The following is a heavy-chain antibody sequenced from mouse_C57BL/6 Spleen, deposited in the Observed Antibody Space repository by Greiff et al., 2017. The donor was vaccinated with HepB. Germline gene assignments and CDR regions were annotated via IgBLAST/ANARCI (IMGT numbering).Heavy chain of an antibody. CDR3: ARNRYGSEYFDV. CDR2: ISGGGGNT. D-gene: IGHD1-1*01. CDR1: GFTFSSYT. J-gene: IGHJ1*03. V-gene: IGHV5-9*01. Sequence: EVKLVESGGGLVKPGGSLKLSCAASGFTFSSYTMSWVRQTPEKRLEWVATISGGGGNTYYPDSVKGRFTISRDNAKNTLYLQMSSLRSEDTALYYCARNRYGSEYFDVWGTGTTVTVSS.